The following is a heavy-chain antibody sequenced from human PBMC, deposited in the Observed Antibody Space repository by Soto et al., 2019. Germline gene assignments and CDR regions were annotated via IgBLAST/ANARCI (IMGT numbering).Heavy chain of an antibody. CDR2: IIPIFGTA. Sequence: SVKVSCKASGGTFSSYAISWVRQAPGQGLEWMGGIIPIFGTANYAQKFQGRVTITADESTSTAYMELNSLRAEDTAVYYCAKDRIAVAAYADYWGQGTLVTVSS. V-gene: IGHV1-69*13. CDR3: AKDRIAVAAYADY. CDR1: GGTFSSYA. J-gene: IGHJ4*02. D-gene: IGHD6-19*01.